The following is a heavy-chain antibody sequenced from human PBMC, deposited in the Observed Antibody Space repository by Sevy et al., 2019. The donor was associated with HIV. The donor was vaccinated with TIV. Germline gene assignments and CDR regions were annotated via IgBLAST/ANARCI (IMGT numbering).Heavy chain of an antibody. V-gene: IGHV1-18*01. D-gene: IGHD3-16*02. Sequence: ASVKVSCKASGYTFTSYGISWVRQAPGQGLEWMGWISAYNGNTNYAQKLQGRVTMTTDTSTSTAYMELRSLRSDDTAGYYCAREDYDYIWGSYHWFDPWGQGTLVTVFS. CDR1: GYTFTSYG. CDR2: ISAYNGNT. J-gene: IGHJ5*02. CDR3: AREDYDYIWGSYHWFDP.